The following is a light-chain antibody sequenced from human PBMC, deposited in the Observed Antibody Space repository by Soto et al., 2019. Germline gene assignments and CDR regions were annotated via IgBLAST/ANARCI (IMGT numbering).Light chain of an antibody. V-gene: IGKV3-20*01. J-gene: IGKJ1*01. CDR2: GAS. CDR3: QHFVNSLTWT. CDR1: QCVIRNY. Sequence: ESVLTQSPGTLSLSPGERPTLSCRTSQCVIRNYLAWYQQTPGRSPRLLIYGASNRATGIPDRFSGSGSGTDFTLTISRLEPEDFAVYYCQHFVNSLTWTFGQGTKVDTK.